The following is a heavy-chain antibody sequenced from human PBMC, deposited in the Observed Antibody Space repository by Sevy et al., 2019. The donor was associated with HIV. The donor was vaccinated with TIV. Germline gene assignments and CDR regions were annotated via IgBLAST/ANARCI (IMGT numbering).Heavy chain of an antibody. CDR1: GFTVTNAW. CDR3: TTDYNFWSGSDAFDV. J-gene: IGHJ3*01. CDR2: IKRKSDFGTT. V-gene: IGHV3-15*01. D-gene: IGHD3-3*01. Sequence: GGSLRLSCAASGFTVTNAWMTWIRQAPGKGLEWVARIKRKSDFGTTDYAASVKGRLTISRDDSGNTVFLQMDGLKSDDTAMYYCTTDYNFWSGSDAFDVWGQGTMVTVS.